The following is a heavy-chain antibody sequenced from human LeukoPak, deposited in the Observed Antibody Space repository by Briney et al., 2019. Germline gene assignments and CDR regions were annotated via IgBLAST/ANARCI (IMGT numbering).Heavy chain of an antibody. Sequence: SVKVSCKASGGSFNAYAISWVRQAPGQGLEWTGGIIPIFGTSNYAQKLQGRVTISTDESKSTAYMEVSSLRSEDTAIYYCARGLDASMETAYDYWGQGTLVTVSS. CDR2: IIPIFGTS. V-gene: IGHV1-69*05. CDR1: GGSFNAYA. D-gene: IGHD5-18*01. CDR3: ARGLDASMETAYDY. J-gene: IGHJ4*02.